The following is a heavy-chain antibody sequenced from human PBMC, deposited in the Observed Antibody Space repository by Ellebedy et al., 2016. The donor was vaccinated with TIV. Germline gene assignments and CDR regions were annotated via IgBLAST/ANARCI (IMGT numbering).Heavy chain of an antibody. CDR1: GFTFSSYA. Sequence: GESLKISXEASGFTFSSYAMSWLRQAPGKGLEWVSVFGGRSTTTYYADSVKGRFTISRDNSKNTLFLQMNSLRGGDTARYYCAKISPTHRGAFDIWGQGTMVTVSS. J-gene: IGHJ3*02. V-gene: IGHV3-23*01. CDR2: FGGRSTTT. CDR3: AKISPTHRGAFDI. D-gene: IGHD3-3*02.